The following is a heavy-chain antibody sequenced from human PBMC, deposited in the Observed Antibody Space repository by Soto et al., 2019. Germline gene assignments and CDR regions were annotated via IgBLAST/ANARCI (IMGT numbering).Heavy chain of an antibody. V-gene: IGHV1-2*02. CDR3: ARNMDYYYGPGSGNGHGV. D-gene: IGHD3-10*01. CDR2: INPKFGDT. Sequence: QVQLVQSGAEVKEPGDSVRVSCEASGYTFTAYYIHWVRQAPGQGLEWMGSINPKFGDTTYAQDFQGRLTLTRDMSISTVYMDLSRLTSDDTAIYYCARNMDYYYGPGSGNGHGVWGQGTTVNVFS. J-gene: IGHJ6*02. CDR1: GYTFTAYY.